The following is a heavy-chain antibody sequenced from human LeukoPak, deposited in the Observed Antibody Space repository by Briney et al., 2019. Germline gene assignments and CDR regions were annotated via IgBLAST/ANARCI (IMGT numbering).Heavy chain of an antibody. Sequence: ASVKVSCKASGYTFTSYAMHWVRQAPGQRLEWMGWINAGNGNTKYSQKFQGRVTITRDTSASTAYMELSSLRSEDTAVYYCARGGPTMVRGGRDGFDPWGQGTLVTVSS. V-gene: IGHV1-3*01. CDR1: GYTFTSYA. J-gene: IGHJ5*02. CDR3: ARGGPTMVRGGRDGFDP. CDR2: INAGNGNT. D-gene: IGHD3-10*01.